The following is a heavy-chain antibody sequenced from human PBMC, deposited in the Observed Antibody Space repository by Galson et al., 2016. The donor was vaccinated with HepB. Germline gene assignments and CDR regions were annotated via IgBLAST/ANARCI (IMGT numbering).Heavy chain of an antibody. V-gene: IGHV1-69*10. CDR3: ARQMVTMGRGGQRRDYYYYGMDV. Sequence: VKVSCKASGGTFSSYAISWVRQAPGQGLEWMGRIIPILGIANYAQKFQGRVTITADKSTSTAYMELSSLRSEDTAVYYCARQMVTMGRGGQRRDYYYYGMDVRGQGTTVTVSS. CDR1: GGTFSSYA. J-gene: IGHJ6*02. D-gene: IGHD3-10*01. CDR2: IIPILGIA.